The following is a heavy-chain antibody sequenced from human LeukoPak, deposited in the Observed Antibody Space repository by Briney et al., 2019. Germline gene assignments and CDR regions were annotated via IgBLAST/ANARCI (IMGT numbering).Heavy chain of an antibody. J-gene: IGHJ4*02. V-gene: IGHV1-3*01. D-gene: IGHD1-26*01. CDR1: GYTFTSYA. CDR2: INAGNGNT. CDR3: ARDKWELQGGFAY. Sequence: ASVKVSCKASGYTFTSYAMHWVRQAPGQKLEWMGWINAGNGNTKYSQKFQGRVTITRDTSASTAYMELSSLRSEDTAVYYCARDKWELQGGFAYWGQGTLVTVSS.